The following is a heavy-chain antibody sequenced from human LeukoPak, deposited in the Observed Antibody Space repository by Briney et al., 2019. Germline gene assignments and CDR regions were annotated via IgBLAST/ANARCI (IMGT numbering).Heavy chain of an antibody. CDR1: GFTVSSNY. D-gene: IGHD2-15*01. CDR2: IYSGGST. CDR3: ARDDGYCSGGSCYYFDY. Sequence: QAGGSLRLSCAASGFTVSSNYMSWVRQAPGKGLEWVSVIYSGGSTYYADSVKGRFTISRDSSKNTLYLQMNSLRAEDTAVYYCARDDGYCSGGSCYYFDYWGQGTLVTVSS. V-gene: IGHV3-53*01. J-gene: IGHJ4*02.